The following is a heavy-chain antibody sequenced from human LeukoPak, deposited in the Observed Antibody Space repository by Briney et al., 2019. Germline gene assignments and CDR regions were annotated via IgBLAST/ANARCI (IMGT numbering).Heavy chain of an antibody. V-gene: IGHV1-2*02. J-gene: IGHJ4*02. Sequence: GASVKVSCKASGYTLTGYHIHWVRQAPGQGLEWMGWINPNSGGTNYAQKFQGRVTMTRDTSISTAYMELSRLRSDDTAVYYCARGKSAHSVLVYAYWGQGTLVTVSS. CDR1: GYTLTGYH. D-gene: IGHD3-10*01. CDR2: INPNSGGT. CDR3: ARGKSAHSVLVYAY.